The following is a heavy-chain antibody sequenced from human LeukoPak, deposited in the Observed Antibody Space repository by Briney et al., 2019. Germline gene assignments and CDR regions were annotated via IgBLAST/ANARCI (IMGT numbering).Heavy chain of an antibody. CDR3: AKERGTSGYFDC. CDR1: GFTFDDYT. Sequence: PGGSLRLSCAASGFTFDDYTMHWVRQAPGKGLEWVSLISWNGVRTYYADSVKGRFTISRDISKNSLYLQMNSLRTEDTALYYCAKERGTSGYFDCWGQGTLVAVSS. CDR2: ISWNGVRT. V-gene: IGHV3-43*01. J-gene: IGHJ4*02. D-gene: IGHD3-10*01.